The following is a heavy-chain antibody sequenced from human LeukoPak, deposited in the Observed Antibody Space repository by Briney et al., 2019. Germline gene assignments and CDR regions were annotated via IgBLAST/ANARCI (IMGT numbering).Heavy chain of an antibody. Sequence: SETLSLTCTASYGSISGGDYYWSWIRQPPGKGLEWIGYIHYSGSTNYNSSLKSRVTISEDTSKNQVSLKLSSVTAADTAVYYCARQFRRDRVDYWGQGTLVTVSS. D-gene: IGHD5-24*01. CDR1: YGSISGGDYY. V-gene: IGHV4-30-4*01. CDR3: ARQFRRDRVDY. CDR2: IHYSGST. J-gene: IGHJ4*02.